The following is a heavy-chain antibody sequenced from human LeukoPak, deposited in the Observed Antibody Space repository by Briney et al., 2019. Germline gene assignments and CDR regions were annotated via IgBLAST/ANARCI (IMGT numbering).Heavy chain of an antibody. Sequence: GASVKVSCKASGGTFSSYAIGWVRQAPGQGLEWMGGIIPIFGTANYAQKFQGRVTITADESTSTAYMELSSLRSEDTAVYYCAAIPKTGYSSGWFLYFDYWGQGTLVTVSS. D-gene: IGHD6-19*01. CDR3: AAIPKTGYSSGWFLYFDY. J-gene: IGHJ4*02. V-gene: IGHV1-69*13. CDR2: IIPIFGTA. CDR1: GGTFSSYA.